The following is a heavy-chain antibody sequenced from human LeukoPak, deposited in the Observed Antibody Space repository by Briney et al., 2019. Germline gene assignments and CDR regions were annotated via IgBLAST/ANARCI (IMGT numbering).Heavy chain of an antibody. CDR2: ISASGAST. V-gene: IGHV3-23*01. J-gene: IGHJ6*02. Sequence: GGSLRLSCAASGFTFSSYAMSWVRQAPGKGLEWVSVISASGASTYYADSVKGRFTISRDNSKNTLYLQMNSLRAEDTAVYYCAKSDTVMVSYYYYGLDVWGQGTTVTVSS. D-gene: IGHD5-18*01. CDR3: AKSDTVMVSYYYYGLDV. CDR1: GFTFSSYA.